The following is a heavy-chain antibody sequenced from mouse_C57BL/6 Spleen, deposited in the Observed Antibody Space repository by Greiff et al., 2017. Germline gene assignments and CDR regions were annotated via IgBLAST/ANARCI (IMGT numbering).Heavy chain of an antibody. D-gene: IGHD2-3*01. V-gene: IGHV1-20*01. J-gene: IGHJ3*01. CDR1: GYSFTGYF. CDR3: ASYDPFAY. Sequence: VQLQQSGPELVKPGDSVKISCKASGYSFTGYFMNWVMQSHGKSLEWIGRINPYNGDTFYTQKFKGKATLTVDKSSSTAHMELRSLTSEDSAVYYCASYDPFAYWGQGTLVTVSA. CDR2: INPYNGDT.